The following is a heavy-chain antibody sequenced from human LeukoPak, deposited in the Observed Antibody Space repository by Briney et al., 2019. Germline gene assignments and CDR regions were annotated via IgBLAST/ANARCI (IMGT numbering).Heavy chain of an antibody. D-gene: IGHD2-15*01. CDR2: ISAYNGNT. J-gene: IGHJ6*02. V-gene: IGHV1-18*01. CDR3: ARGYCSGGSCYHYYYYGMDV. CDR1: GYTFTSYG. Sequence: ASVKVSCKASGYTFTSYGISWVRQAPGQGLEWMGWISAYNGNTNYAQKLRGRVTMTTDTSTSTAYMELRSLRSDDTAVYYCARGYCSGGSCYHYYYYGMDVWGQGTTVTVSS.